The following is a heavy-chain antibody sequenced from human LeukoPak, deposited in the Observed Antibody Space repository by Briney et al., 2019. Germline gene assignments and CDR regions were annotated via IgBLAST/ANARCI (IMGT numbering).Heavy chain of an antibody. Sequence: PGGSLRLSCAASGFTFSRYAMSWVRLAPGKGLEWVSAISASGSSTFYADSVKGRFTISRDNSKNTLYLQMNSLRGDDTAVYYCAKGGLWDSSGYYYATEYWGQGTLVTVSS. CDR3: AKGGLWDSSGYYYATEY. J-gene: IGHJ4*02. CDR2: ISASGSST. D-gene: IGHD3-22*01. V-gene: IGHV3-23*01. CDR1: GFTFSRYA.